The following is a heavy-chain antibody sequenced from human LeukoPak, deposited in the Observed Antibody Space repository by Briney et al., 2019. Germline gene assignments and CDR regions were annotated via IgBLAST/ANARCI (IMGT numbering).Heavy chain of an antibody. CDR1: GFSSSNYW. D-gene: IGHD3-10*02. CDR2: IKQDGSEK. CDR3: ASGNYVPHY. J-gene: IGHJ4*02. Sequence: GGSLRLSCEGSGFSSSNYWMTCVRQAPGKGLEWVANIKQDGSEKNYVDSVKGRFTISRENAKNSLDLQMNSLRVEDTAVYYCASGNYVPHYWGQGTLVTVSS. V-gene: IGHV3-7*01.